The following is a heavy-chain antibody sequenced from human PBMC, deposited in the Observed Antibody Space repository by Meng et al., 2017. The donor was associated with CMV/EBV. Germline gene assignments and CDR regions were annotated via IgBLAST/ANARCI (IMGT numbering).Heavy chain of an antibody. D-gene: IGHD4-17*01. J-gene: IGHJ6*02. CDR2: IYYSGST. Sequence: SETLSLTCTVSGGSISSYYWSWIRQPPGKGLEWIGYIYYSGSTNYNPSLKSRVTISVDTSKNQFPLKLSSVTAADTAVYYCARDVGGDYRNDYYYYYGMDVWGQGTTVTVSS. CDR3: ARDVGGDYRNDYYYYYGMDV. CDR1: GGSISSYY. V-gene: IGHV4-59*01.